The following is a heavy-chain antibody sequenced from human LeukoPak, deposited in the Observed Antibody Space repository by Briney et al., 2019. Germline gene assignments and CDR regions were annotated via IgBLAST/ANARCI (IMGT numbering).Heavy chain of an antibody. Sequence: GRSLRLSCAASGFTFSSYAMHWVRQAPGKGLEWVAVISYDGSNKYYADSVKGRLTISRDNSKNTLYLQMNSLRAEDTAVYYCAKENWNNDGCFDYWGQGTLVTVSS. D-gene: IGHD1/OR15-1a*01. CDR3: AKENWNNDGCFDY. CDR2: ISYDGSNK. CDR1: GFTFSSYA. V-gene: IGHV3-30*04. J-gene: IGHJ4*02.